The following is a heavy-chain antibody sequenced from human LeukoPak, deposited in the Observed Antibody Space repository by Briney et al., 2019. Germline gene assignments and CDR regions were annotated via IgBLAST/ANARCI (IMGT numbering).Heavy chain of an antibody. CDR2: INHSGST. Sequence: PSETLSLTCAVYGGSFSGYYWSWIRQPPGKGLEWIGEINHSGSTNYNPSLKSRVTISVDTSKNQFSLKLSSVTAADTAVYYCASQRLTVLSYYYYGMDVWGQGTTVTVSS. D-gene: IGHD7-27*01. J-gene: IGHJ6*02. V-gene: IGHV4-34*01. CDR1: GGSFSGYY. CDR3: ASQRLTVLSYYYYGMDV.